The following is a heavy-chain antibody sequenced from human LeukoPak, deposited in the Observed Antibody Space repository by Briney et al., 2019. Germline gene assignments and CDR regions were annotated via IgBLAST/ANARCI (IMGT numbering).Heavy chain of an antibody. CDR3: AKDQPEATSGWPLDY. Sequence: GGSLRLSCAASGFTFSSYAMSWVRQAPGKGLEWVSAITGSGGSTYYADSVKGRFTISRDNSKNTLYLQMNSLRAEDTAIYYCAKDQPEATSGWPLDYWGQGTLVTVSS. CDR1: GFTFSSYA. CDR2: ITGSGGST. V-gene: IGHV3-23*01. J-gene: IGHJ4*02. D-gene: IGHD6-19*01.